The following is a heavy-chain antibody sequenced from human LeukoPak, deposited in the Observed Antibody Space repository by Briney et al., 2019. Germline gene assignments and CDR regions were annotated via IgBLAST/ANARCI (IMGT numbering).Heavy chain of an antibody. CDR2: IIPIFGTA. Sequence: GSSVKVSCKASGGTFSSYAISWVRQAPGQGLEWMGGIIPIFGTANYAQKFQGRVTITTDESTSTAYMALSSLRSEDTAVYYCARDDSSGYYFDYWGQGTLVTVSS. V-gene: IGHV1-69*05. D-gene: IGHD3-22*01. CDR3: ARDDSSGYYFDY. CDR1: GGTFSSYA. J-gene: IGHJ4*02.